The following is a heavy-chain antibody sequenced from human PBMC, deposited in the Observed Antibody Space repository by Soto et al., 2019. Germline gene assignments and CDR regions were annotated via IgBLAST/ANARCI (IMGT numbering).Heavy chain of an antibody. CDR2: IRSKAYGGTT. CDR3: TREGYGGSYVY. Sequence: GGSLRLSCTASGFTFGDYAMSWVRQAPGKGLEWVGFIRSKAYGGTTEYAASVKGRFTISRDDSKSIAYLQMNSLKTEDTAVYYCTREGYGGSYVYWGQGTLVTVSS. J-gene: IGHJ4*02. CDR1: GFTFGDYA. V-gene: IGHV3-49*04. D-gene: IGHD1-26*01.